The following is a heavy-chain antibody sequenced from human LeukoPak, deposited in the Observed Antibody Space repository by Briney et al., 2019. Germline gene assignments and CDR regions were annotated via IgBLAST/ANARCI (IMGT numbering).Heavy chain of an antibody. CDR1: GFTFSRYS. CDR2: ISSDSDTI. D-gene: IGHD6-13*01. CDR3: ARGELDAFDI. J-gene: IGHJ3*02. V-gene: IGHV3-48*01. Sequence: GGSLRLSCAASGFTFSRYSMNWVRQAPGKGLEWLSYISSDSDTIYYVDSVKGRFTISRDNAKNSLYLQMNSLRAEDTAVYYCARGELDAFDIWGQGTMVTVSS.